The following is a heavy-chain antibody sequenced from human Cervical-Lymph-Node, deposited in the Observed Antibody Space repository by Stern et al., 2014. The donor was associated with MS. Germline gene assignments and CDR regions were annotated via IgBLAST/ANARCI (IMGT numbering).Heavy chain of an antibody. Sequence: VQLLESGAEVKKPGASVKVSCKASGYTFTRYYLNWVRQAPGQGLEWMGIINPSDGSASYAPKFQGRVTMTRDTSTGTVYMELSSLRSDDPAVYYCAGGYTFDYWGQGTLVTVSS. CDR2: INPSDGSA. J-gene: IGHJ4*02. CDR1: GYTFTRYY. D-gene: IGHD3-16*02. CDR3: AGGYTFDY. V-gene: IGHV1-46*01.